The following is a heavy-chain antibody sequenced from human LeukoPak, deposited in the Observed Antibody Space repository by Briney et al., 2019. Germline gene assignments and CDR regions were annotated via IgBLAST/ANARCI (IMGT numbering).Heavy chain of an antibody. J-gene: IGHJ4*02. V-gene: IGHV3-15*01. CDR1: GFTFSSYA. Sequence: GGSLRLSCEASGFTFSSYAMSWARQAPGKGLEWVGRIKSKTDGGTTDYAAPVKGRFTISRDDSKNTLYLQMNSLKTEDTAVYYCTTDPSLYYDILTGASSPINWGQGTLVTVSS. D-gene: IGHD3-9*01. CDR3: TTDPSLYYDILTGASSPIN. CDR2: IKSKTDGGTT.